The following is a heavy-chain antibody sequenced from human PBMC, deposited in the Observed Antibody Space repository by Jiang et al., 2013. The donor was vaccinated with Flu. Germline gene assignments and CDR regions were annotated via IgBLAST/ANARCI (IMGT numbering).Heavy chain of an antibody. CDR1: GYSISSGYY. D-gene: IGHD3-9*01. J-gene: IGHJ3*02. Sequence: SGPGLVKPSETLSLTCAVSGYSISSGYYWGWIRQPPGKGLEWIGSIYHSGSTYYNPSLKSRVTISVDTSKNQFSLKLSSVTAADTAVYYCARDSFRAPYYDIHDAFDIWGQGTMVTVSS. CDR3: ARDSFRAPYYDIHDAFDI. V-gene: IGHV4-38-2*02. CDR2: IYHSGST.